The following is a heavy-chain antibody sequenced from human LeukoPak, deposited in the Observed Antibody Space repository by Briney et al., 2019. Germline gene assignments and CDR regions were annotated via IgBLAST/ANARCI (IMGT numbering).Heavy chain of an antibody. CDR2: ISSSGSTI. Sequence: GGSLRLCCAASGFTFSSYEMNWVRQAPGKGLERVSYISSSGSTIYYADSVKGRFTISRDNAKNSLYLQMNSLRAEDTAVYYCAELGITMIGGVWGKGTTVTISS. V-gene: IGHV3-48*03. CDR1: GFTFSSYE. D-gene: IGHD3-10*02. J-gene: IGHJ6*04. CDR3: AELGITMIGGV.